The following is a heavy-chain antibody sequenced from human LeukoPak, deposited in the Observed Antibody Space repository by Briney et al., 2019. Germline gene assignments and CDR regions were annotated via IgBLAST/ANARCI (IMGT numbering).Heavy chain of an antibody. J-gene: IGHJ4*02. CDR2: ISSSSSNI. D-gene: IGHD3-10*01. CDR1: GFTFSSYS. CDR3: ARDLYGSGRYQRDY. Sequence: KTGGSLRLSCAASGFTFSSYSMNWVRQAPGKGLEWVSSISSSSSNIYYADSVKGRFTISRDNAKNSLFLQMNSLRAEDTAVYYCARDLYGSGRYQRDYWGQGTLVTVSS. V-gene: IGHV3-21*01.